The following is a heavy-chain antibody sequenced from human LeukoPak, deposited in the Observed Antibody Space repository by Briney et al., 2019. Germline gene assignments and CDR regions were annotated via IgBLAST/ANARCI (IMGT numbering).Heavy chain of an antibody. V-gene: IGHV4-4*07. CDR1: GGSISSYY. CDR2: IYTSGST. J-gene: IGHJ6*03. D-gene: IGHD5-12*01. Sequence: SETLSLTCTVSGGSISSYYWSWIRQPAGKGLEWIGRIYTSGSTNYNPSLKSRVTMSVDTSKNQFSLKLSSVTAADTAVYYCARDMGVATIWGYYYYYMDVWGKGTTVTVSS. CDR3: ARDMGVATIWGYYYYYMDV.